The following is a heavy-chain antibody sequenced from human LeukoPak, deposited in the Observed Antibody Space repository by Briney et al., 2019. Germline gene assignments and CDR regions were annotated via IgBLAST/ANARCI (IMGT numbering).Heavy chain of an antibody. CDR3: ARLRRDSSSWTYYFDY. CDR2: IYYSGST. CDR1: GGSISSYY. D-gene: IGHD6-13*01. J-gene: IGHJ4*02. Sequence: SETLSLTCTVSGGSISSYYWSCIRQPPGKGLEWIGYIYYSGSTNYNPSLKSRVNISVDTYKKQYSLKLSYVTAADTAVYYCARLRRDSSSWTYYFDYWGQGTLVTVSS. V-gene: IGHV4-59*08.